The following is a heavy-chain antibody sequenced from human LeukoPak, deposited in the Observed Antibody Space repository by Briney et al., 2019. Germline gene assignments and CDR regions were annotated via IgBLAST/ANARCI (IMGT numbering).Heavy chain of an antibody. CDR1: GGSISSYY. V-gene: IGHV4-59*01. CDR3: ARARRIAAADY. Sequence: SETLSLTCTVSGGSISSYYWSWIRQPPGKGLEWIGYIYYGGSTNYNPSLKSRVTISVDTSKYQFSLKLSSVTAADTAVYYCARARRIAAADYWGQGTLVTVSS. J-gene: IGHJ4*02. CDR2: IYYGGST. D-gene: IGHD6-13*01.